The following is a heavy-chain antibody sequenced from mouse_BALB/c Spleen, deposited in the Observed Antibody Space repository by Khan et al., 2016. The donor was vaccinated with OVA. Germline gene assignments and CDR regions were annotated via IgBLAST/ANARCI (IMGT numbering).Heavy chain of an antibody. Sequence: VQLKESGPELVKPGASVKMSCKASEYTFTNYVMHWVNQRPGQGLEWIGYINPYNDGTKYNEKFKGKATLTSDKSSSTAYMELSSLTSEDSAVYYCARYASGPYYALDYWGQGTSVTVSS. CDR1: EYTFTNYV. D-gene: IGHD6-2*01. CDR3: ARYASGPYYALDY. CDR2: INPYNDGT. J-gene: IGHJ4*01. V-gene: IGHV1S136*01.